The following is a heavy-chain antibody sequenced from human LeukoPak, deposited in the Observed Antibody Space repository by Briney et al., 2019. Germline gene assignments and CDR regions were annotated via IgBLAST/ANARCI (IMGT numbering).Heavy chain of an antibody. CDR2: TYPGDSDT. J-gene: IGHJ6*02. CDR3: ARHQGSNYGLDV. V-gene: IGHV5-51*01. Sequence: GESLQISCKGSGSIFTNYWIAWVRQMPGKGLEWMGITYPGDSDTRYSPSFQGQVTISADKSISTAYLQWSSLEASDTAMYYCARHQGSNYGLDVWGQGTTVTVSS. CDR1: GSIFTNYW. D-gene: IGHD6-13*01.